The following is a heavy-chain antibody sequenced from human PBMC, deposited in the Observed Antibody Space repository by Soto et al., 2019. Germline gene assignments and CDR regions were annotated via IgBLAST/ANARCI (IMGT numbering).Heavy chain of an antibody. CDR2: IVVGSGNT. CDR3: AAGNTYYYDSSGYPPLDY. D-gene: IGHD3-22*01. Sequence: ASVKVSCKASGFTFTSSAVQWVRQARGQRLEWIGWIVVGSGNTNYAQKFQERVTITRDISTSTAYMELSSLRSEDTAVYYCAAGNTYYYDSSGYPPLDYWGQGTLVTVSS. J-gene: IGHJ4*02. CDR1: GFTFTSSA. V-gene: IGHV1-58*01.